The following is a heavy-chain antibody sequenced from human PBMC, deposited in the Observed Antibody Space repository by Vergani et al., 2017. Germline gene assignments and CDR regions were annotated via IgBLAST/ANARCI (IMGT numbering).Heavy chain of an antibody. J-gene: IGHJ3*02. CDR3: ARVVVVVWGDAFDI. V-gene: IGHV1-18*01. Sequence: QVQLVQSGAEVKKPGASVKVSCKASGYTFTSYGISWVRQAPGQGLEWMGWISAYSGGTNYAQKFQGRVTMTRDTSISTAYMELSRLRSDDTAVYYCARVVVVVWGDAFDIWGQGTMVTVSS. CDR1: GYTFTSYG. D-gene: IGHD2-21*01. CDR2: ISAYSGGT.